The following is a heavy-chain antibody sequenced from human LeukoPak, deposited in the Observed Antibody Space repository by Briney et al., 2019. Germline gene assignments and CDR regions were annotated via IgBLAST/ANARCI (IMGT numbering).Heavy chain of an antibody. Sequence: PSETLSLTCAVYGGSFSGYYWSWIRQPPGKGLEWIGEINHSGSTNYNPSLKSRVTISVDTSKNQFSLKLSSVTAADTAVYYCARGGGFAAATPWWHWGQGTLVTVSS. J-gene: IGHJ4*02. CDR1: GGSFSGYY. CDR2: INHSGST. CDR3: ARGGGFAAATPWWH. D-gene: IGHD6-13*01. V-gene: IGHV4-34*01.